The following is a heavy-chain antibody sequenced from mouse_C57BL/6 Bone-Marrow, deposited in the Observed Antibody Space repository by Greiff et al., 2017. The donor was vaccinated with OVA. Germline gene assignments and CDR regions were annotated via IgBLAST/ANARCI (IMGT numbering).Heavy chain of an antibody. V-gene: IGHV1-69*01. Sequence: VQLQQSGAELVMPGASVKLSCKASGYTFTSYWMHWVKQRPGQGLEWIGEIDPSDSYTNYNQKFKGKSTLTVDKSSSTAYMQLGSLTSEDSAVYYCAREGDYNSYWYFDVWGTGTTVTVSS. J-gene: IGHJ1*03. CDR2: IDPSDSYT. D-gene: IGHD2-4*01. CDR1: GYTFTSYW. CDR3: AREGDYNSYWYFDV.